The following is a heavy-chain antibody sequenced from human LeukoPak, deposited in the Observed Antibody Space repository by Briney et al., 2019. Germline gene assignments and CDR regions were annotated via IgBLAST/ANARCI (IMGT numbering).Heavy chain of an antibody. V-gene: IGHV5-51*01. D-gene: IGHD2-15*01. Sequence: GESLKISCKGSGYSFTSYWIGWVRQLPGKGLEWMGIIYPGDSDTRYSPSFQGQVTISADKSISTAYLQWSSLKASDTAMYYCARHIRLHSAGRWFDPWGQGTLVTVSS. CDR3: ARHIRLHSAGRWFDP. J-gene: IGHJ5*02. CDR1: GYSFTSYW. CDR2: IYPGDSDT.